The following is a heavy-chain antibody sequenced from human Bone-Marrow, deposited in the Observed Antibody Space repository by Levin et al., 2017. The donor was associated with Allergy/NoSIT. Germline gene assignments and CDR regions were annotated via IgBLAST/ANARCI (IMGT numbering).Heavy chain of an antibody. CDR2: INPNSGGT. Sequence: ASVKVSCKASGYTFTGYYMHWVRQAPGQGLEWMGWINPNSGGTNYAQKFQGWVTMTRDTSISTAYMELSRLRSDDTAVYYCARDAKIAVAANHFDYWGQGTLVTVSS. V-gene: IGHV1-2*04. CDR1: GYTFTGYY. D-gene: IGHD6-19*01. CDR3: ARDAKIAVAANHFDY. J-gene: IGHJ4*02.